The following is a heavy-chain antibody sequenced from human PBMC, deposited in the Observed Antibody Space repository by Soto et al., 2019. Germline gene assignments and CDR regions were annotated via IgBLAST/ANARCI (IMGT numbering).Heavy chain of an antibody. CDR1: GGSISSYY. CDR3: ARGPHDYSKCDNWSDP. V-gene: IGHV4-59*01. D-gene: IGHD4-4*01. CDR2: IYYNGST. J-gene: IGHJ5*02. Sequence: SETLSLTCTVSGGSISSYYWSWIRQPPGKGLEWIGYIYYNGSTNYNPSLKRRVTISVDTSKNQFSLKLSSVTAADTAVYYCARGPHDYSKCDNWSDPWGQGTLVTVSS.